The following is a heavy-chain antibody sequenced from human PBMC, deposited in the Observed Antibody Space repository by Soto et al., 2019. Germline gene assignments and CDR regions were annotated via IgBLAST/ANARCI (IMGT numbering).Heavy chain of an antibody. CDR3: ARGRYYYDSSGSVYFDY. V-gene: IGHV4-39*01. CDR1: GGSISSSSYF. CDR2: IYYSGST. J-gene: IGHJ4*02. D-gene: IGHD3-22*01. Sequence: PSETLSLTCTVSGGSISSSSYFWGWIRQPPGKGLEWIGSIYYSGSTYYNPSLKSRVTISVDTSKNQFSLKLSSVTAADTAVYYCARGRYYYDSSGSVYFDYWGQGTLVTVSS.